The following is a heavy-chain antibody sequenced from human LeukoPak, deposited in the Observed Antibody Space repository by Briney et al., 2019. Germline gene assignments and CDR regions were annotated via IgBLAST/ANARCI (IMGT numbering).Heavy chain of an antibody. D-gene: IGHD3-16*01. CDR3: ARGQVSRGDAQPLRYYFDY. Sequence: PSETLSLTCTVSGGSISSSSYYWGWIRQPPGKGLEWIGEINHSGSTNYNPSLKSRVTISVDTSKNQFSLKLSSVTAADTAVYYCARGQVSRGDAQPLRYYFDYWGQGTLVTVSS. V-gene: IGHV4-39*07. J-gene: IGHJ4*02. CDR1: GGSISSSSYY. CDR2: INHSGST.